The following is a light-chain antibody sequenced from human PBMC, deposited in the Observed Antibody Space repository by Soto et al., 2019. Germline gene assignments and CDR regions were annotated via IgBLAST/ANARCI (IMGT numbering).Light chain of an antibody. CDR1: QSVSSN. J-gene: IGKJ2*01. CDR2: VAS. V-gene: IGKV3-15*01. Sequence: EIVRTQSPATLSVSPGERATLSCRASQSVSSNLAWYQQKPGQAPRLLIYVASTRATGIPARFSGSGSGTEFTLTSSSLQSEEFALYYCQQYNNWTYTFGQGTQLEIK. CDR3: QQYNNWTYT.